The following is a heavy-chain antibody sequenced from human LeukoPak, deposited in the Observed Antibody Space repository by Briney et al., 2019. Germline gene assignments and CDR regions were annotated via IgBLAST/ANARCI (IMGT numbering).Heavy chain of an antibody. Sequence: GASVKVSCKASGYTFVTYGISWVRQAPGQGLEWMGRISSYNGNTEYAQKFQGRVTMTTDTSTSTAYMQVRSLRSDDTAVYYCARPGANDAFDIWGQGTMVTVSS. J-gene: IGHJ3*02. V-gene: IGHV1-18*04. CDR1: GYTFVTYG. CDR2: ISSYNGNT. CDR3: ARPGANDAFDI. D-gene: IGHD3-10*01.